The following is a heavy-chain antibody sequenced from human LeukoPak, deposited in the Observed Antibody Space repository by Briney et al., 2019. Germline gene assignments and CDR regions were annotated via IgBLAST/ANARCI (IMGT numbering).Heavy chain of an antibody. D-gene: IGHD6-13*01. CDR3: ARGRSSSWYY. J-gene: IGHJ4*02. CDR2: INHSGST. CDR1: GESFSGYY. V-gene: IGHV4-34*01. Sequence: SETLSLTCAVYGESFSGYYWSWIRQPPGKGLEWIGEINHSGSTNYNPSLESRVTISVDTSKNQFSLKLSSVTAADTAVYYCARGRSSSWYYWGQGTLVTVSS.